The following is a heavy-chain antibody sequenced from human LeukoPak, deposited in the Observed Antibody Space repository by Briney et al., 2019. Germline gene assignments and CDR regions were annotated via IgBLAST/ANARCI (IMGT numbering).Heavy chain of an antibody. J-gene: IGHJ4*02. CDR2: ITSNSASI. V-gene: IGHV3-21*01. Sequence: GGSLRLSCAASGFSFSRYSMNWVRQAPGKGLEWVSSITSNSASIYYADSVKGRFTISRDNSKNTLDLQMNSLRAEDTAVYYCARARVIAVAGGAFDYWGQGTLVTVSS. CDR1: GFSFSRYS. CDR3: ARARVIAVAGGAFDY. D-gene: IGHD6-19*01.